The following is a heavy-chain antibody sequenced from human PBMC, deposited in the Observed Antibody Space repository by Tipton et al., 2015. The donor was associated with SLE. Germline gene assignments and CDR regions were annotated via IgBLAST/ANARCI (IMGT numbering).Heavy chain of an antibody. CDR2: INHSGST. V-gene: IGHV4-34*01. D-gene: IGHD4-11*01. Sequence: LSLTCAVYGGSFSGYYWSWIRQSPGKGLEWIGEINHSGSTNYNPSLKSRVTISVDTSKNQFSLKLSSVTAADTAVYYCARVMTTGTLGDWGQGTLVTVSS. CDR3: ARVMTTGTLGD. J-gene: IGHJ4*02. CDR1: GGSFSGYY.